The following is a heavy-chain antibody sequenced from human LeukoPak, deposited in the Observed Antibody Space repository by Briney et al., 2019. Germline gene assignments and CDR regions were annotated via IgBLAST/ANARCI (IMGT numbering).Heavy chain of an antibody. D-gene: IGHD4-17*01. CDR2: ISGSGGST. Sequence: GGSLRLSCAASGFTFSSYAMSWVRQAPGKGLEWVSAISGSGGSTYYADSVKGRFTISRDNSKNTLYLQMNSLRAEDTAVYYCAKDRSASYGDYHPDFDYWGQGTLVTVSS. V-gene: IGHV3-23*01. CDR3: AKDRSASYGDYHPDFDY. CDR1: GFTFSSYA. J-gene: IGHJ4*02.